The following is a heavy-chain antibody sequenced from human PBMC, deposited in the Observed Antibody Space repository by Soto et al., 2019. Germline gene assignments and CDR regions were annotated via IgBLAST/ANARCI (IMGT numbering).Heavy chain of an antibody. V-gene: IGHV1-8*01. CDR2: MNPNSGNT. CDR1: GYTFTSYD. D-gene: IGHD6-13*01. Sequence: QVQLVQSGAEVKKPGASVKVSCKASGYTFTSYDINWVRQATGQGLEWMGWMNPNSGNTGYAQKFQGRVTMTKNTSISTAYMELSSLRSEDTAVYYCARGRYSSSWYSSTLSYGMDVWGQGTTVTVSS. J-gene: IGHJ6*02. CDR3: ARGRYSSSWYSSTLSYGMDV.